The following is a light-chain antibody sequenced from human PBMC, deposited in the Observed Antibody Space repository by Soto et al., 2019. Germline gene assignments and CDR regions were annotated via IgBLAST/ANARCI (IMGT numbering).Light chain of an antibody. V-gene: IGKV3-20*01. Sequence: EIVLTQSPGTLSLSPGDTATLSCRASQSVTSNYLAWYQQKPGQAPRFLIYGASSRATGIPDRFSGSGSGTDFTLTISRLEPEDFAVYYCLHYFTAPHTFGQGTKL. J-gene: IGKJ2*01. CDR3: LHYFTAPHT. CDR2: GAS. CDR1: QSVTSNY.